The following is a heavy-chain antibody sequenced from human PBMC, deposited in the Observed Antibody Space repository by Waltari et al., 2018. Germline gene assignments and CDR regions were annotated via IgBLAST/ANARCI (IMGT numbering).Heavy chain of an antibody. D-gene: IGHD5-18*01. CDR3: AKAHFYDTSGYIEN. J-gene: IGHJ4*02. Sequence: EVQVLESGGGLVQPGGSLRLTCAASGFIFNTYALNLVRQAPGKGLEWVSGINGYGDKTYYADSVKGRFTLSRDNSRNTLSLQMNSLRAEDTAVYYCAKAHFYDTSGYIENWGQGTLVTVSS. V-gene: IGHV3-23*01. CDR1: GFIFNTYA. CDR2: INGYGDKT.